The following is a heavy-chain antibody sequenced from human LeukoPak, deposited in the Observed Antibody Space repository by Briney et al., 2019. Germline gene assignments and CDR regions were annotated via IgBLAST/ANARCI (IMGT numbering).Heavy chain of an antibody. Sequence: SETLSLTCSLSGGSISSHYWSWIRQPAGKGLEWIWRIYTSGTTTYNPSLQSRVTMSVDTSKNQFSLNLISLTAADTAVYYCAKQLGARAFDIWGQGTMVTVSS. D-gene: IGHD1-1*01. CDR1: GGSISSHY. J-gene: IGHJ3*02. V-gene: IGHV4-4*07. CDR2: IYTSGTT. CDR3: AKQLGARAFDI.